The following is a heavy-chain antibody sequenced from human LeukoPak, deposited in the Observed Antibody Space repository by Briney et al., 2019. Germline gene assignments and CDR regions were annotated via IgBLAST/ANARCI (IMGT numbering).Heavy chain of an antibody. V-gene: IGHV4-59*08. D-gene: IGHD4-17*01. J-gene: IGHJ4*02. CDR1: GLSISSYY. CDR2: IYYSNT. CDR3: ARLKYGDYGLYYFDY. Sequence: PAETLSLTCTVSGLSISSYYWSWIRQPPGKGRESIGYIYYSNTNYNPSLKSRVTISVDTSKNQFSLKLSSVTAADTAVHYCARLKYGDYGLYYFDYWGQGTLVTVSS.